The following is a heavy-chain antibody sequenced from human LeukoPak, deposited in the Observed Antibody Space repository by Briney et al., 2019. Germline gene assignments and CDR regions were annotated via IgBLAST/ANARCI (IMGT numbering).Heavy chain of an antibody. D-gene: IGHD3-22*01. Sequence: GESLRLSCAASGFTFSNYWMHWVRQAPGKGLVWVSRINSDGINTSYADSVKGRFTISRDNAKNTLNLQMNSLRAEDTAVYYCARDLGQYYDTSDNWFDPWGQGTLVTVSS. CDR1: GFTFSNYW. V-gene: IGHV3-74*01. CDR2: INSDGINT. J-gene: IGHJ5*02. CDR3: ARDLGQYYDTSDNWFDP.